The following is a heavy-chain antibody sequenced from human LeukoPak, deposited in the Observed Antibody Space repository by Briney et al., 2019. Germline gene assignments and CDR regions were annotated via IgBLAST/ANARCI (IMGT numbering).Heavy chain of an antibody. J-gene: IGHJ4*02. V-gene: IGHV3-48*03. CDR1: GFTFDDYA. D-gene: IGHD6-19*01. CDR3: ARVQRGIAVALDY. CDR2: ISTTGSSI. Sequence: GGSLRLSCAASGFTFDDYAMHWVRQAPGKGLEWVSYISTTGSSIYYADSVKGRFTISRDNVKNLLYLQMNSLRAEDTAVYYCARVQRGIAVALDYWGQGTLATVSS.